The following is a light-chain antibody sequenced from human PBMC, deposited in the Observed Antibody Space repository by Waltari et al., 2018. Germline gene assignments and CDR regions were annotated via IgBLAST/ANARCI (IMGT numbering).Light chain of an antibody. CDR3: QQYGDSPLYT. CDR1: QSAASIY. V-gene: IGKV3-20*01. CDR2: GAS. J-gene: IGKJ2*01. Sequence: EYVLTQSLGTLSLSTGERATLSCRASQSAASIYLAWYQQKPGQAPRLLIYGASNRATGIPDRFSGSGSGKDFTLTISRLEPEDFAVYYCQQYGDSPLYTFGRGTKLEIK.